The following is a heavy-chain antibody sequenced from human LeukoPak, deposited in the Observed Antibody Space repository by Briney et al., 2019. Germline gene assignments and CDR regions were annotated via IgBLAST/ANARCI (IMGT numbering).Heavy chain of an antibody. D-gene: IGHD6-13*01. CDR3: ARRASSWEYFDY. Sequence: GESLKISCKGSGYSFTSYWIGWVRQMPGKGLEWMGIIYPGDSDTRYSPSFQGQVTISADKSINSAYLQWTSLKASDTAIYYCARRASSWEYFDYWGQGTLVIASS. V-gene: IGHV5-51*01. J-gene: IGHJ4*02. CDR1: GYSFTSYW. CDR2: IYPGDSDT.